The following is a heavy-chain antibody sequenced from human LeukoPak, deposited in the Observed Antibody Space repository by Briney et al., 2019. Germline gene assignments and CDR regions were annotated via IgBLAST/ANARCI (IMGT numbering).Heavy chain of an antibody. J-gene: IGHJ5*02. CDR3: ARHVRYSSGLGWFDP. CDR1: GGSFSGYY. V-gene: IGHV4-34*01. Sequence: SETLSLTCAVYGGSFSGYYWSWIRQPPGKGLEWIGEINHSGSTNYNPSLKSRVTISVDTSKNQFSLKLSSVTAADTAVCYCARHVRYSSGLGWFDPWGQGTLVTVSS. CDR2: INHSGST. D-gene: IGHD6-19*01.